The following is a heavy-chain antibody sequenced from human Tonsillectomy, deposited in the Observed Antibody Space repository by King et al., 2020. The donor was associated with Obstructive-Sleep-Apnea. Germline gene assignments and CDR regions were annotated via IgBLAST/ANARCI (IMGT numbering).Heavy chain of an antibody. V-gene: IGHV4-59*01. J-gene: IGHJ4*02. Sequence: VQQQESGPGLVKPSETLSLTCTVSGGSISSYYWSWIRQPPGKGLEWIGYIYYSGSTNYNPSLKSRVTISVDTSKNQFSLKLSSVTAADTAGYYCAGGGAYCTNGVCYRIFDYWGQGTLVTVSS. D-gene: IGHD2-8*01. CDR2: IYYSGST. CDR3: AGGGAYCTNGVCYRIFDY. CDR1: GGSISSYY.